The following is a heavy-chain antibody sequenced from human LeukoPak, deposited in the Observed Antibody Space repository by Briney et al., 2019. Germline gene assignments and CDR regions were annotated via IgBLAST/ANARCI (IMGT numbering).Heavy chain of an antibody. CDR3: ARVDTAMAIFDY. V-gene: IGHV3-13*01. Sequence: GGSLRPSCAASGFTFSSYDMHWVRQATGKGLEWVSAIGTAGDTYYPGSVKGRFTISRENAKNSLYLQMNSLRAEDTGVYYCARVDTAMAIFDYWGQGTLVTVSS. CDR2: IGTAGDT. J-gene: IGHJ4*02. D-gene: IGHD5-18*01. CDR1: GFTFSSYD.